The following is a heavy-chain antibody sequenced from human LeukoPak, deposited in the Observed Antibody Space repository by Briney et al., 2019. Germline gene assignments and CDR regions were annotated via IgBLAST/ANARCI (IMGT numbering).Heavy chain of an antibody. CDR3: ARDRPSIVRATSPVDAFDI. D-gene: IGHD1-26*01. CDR2: TYYRSKWYN. Sequence: SQTLSLTCAISGDSVSSNSAAWNWIRQSPSRGLEWLGRTYYRSKWYNDYAVSVKSRITINPDTSKNQFSLQLNSVTPEDTAVYYCARDRPSIVRATSPVDAFDIWGQGTMVTVSS. V-gene: IGHV6-1*01. J-gene: IGHJ3*02. CDR1: GDSVSSNSAA.